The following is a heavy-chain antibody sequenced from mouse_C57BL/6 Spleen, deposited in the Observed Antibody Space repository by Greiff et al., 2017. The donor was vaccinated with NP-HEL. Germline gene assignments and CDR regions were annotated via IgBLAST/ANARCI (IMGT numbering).Heavy chain of an antibody. V-gene: IGHV5-17*01. CDR2: ISSGSSTI. CDR3: ARWVPWYFDV. J-gene: IGHJ1*03. Sequence: EVKLVESGGGLVKPGGSLKLSCAASGFTFSDYGMHWVRQAPEKGLEWVAYISSGSSTIYYADTVKGRFTISRDNAKNTLFLQMTSLRSEDTAMYYCARWVPWYFDVWGTGTTVTVSS. CDR1: GFTFSDYG. D-gene: IGHD2-14*01.